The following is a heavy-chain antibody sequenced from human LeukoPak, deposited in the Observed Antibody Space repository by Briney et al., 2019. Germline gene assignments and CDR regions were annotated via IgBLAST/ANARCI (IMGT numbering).Heavy chain of an antibody. V-gene: IGHV3-30*04. CDR3: ARESLERWLQSNDGAFDI. CDR1: GFTFSSYA. J-gene: IGHJ3*02. CDR2: ISYDGSNK. D-gene: IGHD5-24*01. Sequence: GGSLRLSCAASGFTFSSYAMHWVRQAPGKGLEWVAVISYDGSNKYYADSVKGRFTISRDNSKNTLYLQMNSLRAEDTAVYYCARESLERWLQSNDGAFDIWGQGTMVTVSS.